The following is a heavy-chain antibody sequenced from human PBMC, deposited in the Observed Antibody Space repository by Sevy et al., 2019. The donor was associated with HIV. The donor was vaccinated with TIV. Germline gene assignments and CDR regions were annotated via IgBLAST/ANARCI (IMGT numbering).Heavy chain of an antibody. Sequence: GGSLRLSCAASGFTFSGNWMNWVRQAPGKGLEWVANIKGDGSDKHYVDSVEGRFTISRDNAKNLLFLQMNSLRVEDMAVYYCAHETFGRFQSWGQGTLVTVSS. CDR2: IKGDGSDK. CDR1: GFTFSGNW. J-gene: IGHJ4*02. D-gene: IGHD3-16*01. CDR3: AHETFGRFQS. V-gene: IGHV3-7*01.